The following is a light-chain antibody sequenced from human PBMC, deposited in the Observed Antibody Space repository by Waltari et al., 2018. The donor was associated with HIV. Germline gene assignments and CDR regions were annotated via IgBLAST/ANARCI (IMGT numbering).Light chain of an antibody. J-gene: IGKJ2*01. CDR2: GAS. CDR1: QSVSKN. V-gene: IGKV3D-15*01. CDR3: QQYNNWPPNYT. Sequence: EIVMTQSPATLSVSPGERTTLTCRASQSVSKNLSWAQHKPGQAPRLLIYGASTRATGIPARFSGSGSGTAFTLSISSLQSEDFAVYYCQQYNNWPPNYTFGQGTKLEIK.